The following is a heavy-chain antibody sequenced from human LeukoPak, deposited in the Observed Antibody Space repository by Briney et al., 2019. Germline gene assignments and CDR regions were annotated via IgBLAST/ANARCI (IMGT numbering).Heavy chain of an antibody. CDR2: IIPIFGTA. V-gene: IGHV1-69*05. Sequence: ASVKVSCKASGGTFSSYAISWVRQAPGQGLEWMGGIIPIFGTANYAQKFQGRVTITRDTSASTAYMELSSLRSEDTAVYYCARGNRYCSGGSCYNWFDPWGQGTLVTVSS. CDR1: GGTFSSYA. CDR3: ARGNRYCSGGSCYNWFDP. J-gene: IGHJ5*02. D-gene: IGHD2-15*01.